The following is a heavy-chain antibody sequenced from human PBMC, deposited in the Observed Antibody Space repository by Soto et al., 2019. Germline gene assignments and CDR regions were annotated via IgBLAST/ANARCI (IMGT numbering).Heavy chain of an antibody. CDR2: IRSKDCGGTT. CDR3: TREIPYFDS. CDR1: GFTFTYFS. J-gene: IGHJ4*02. V-gene: IGHV3-49*02. Sequence: GGSLRLSCATSGFTFTYFSISWVRQAPGRGLEWVGFIRSKDCGGTTEYAASVKGRFAISRDDSTGIAYLQMNSLKNEDTAVYYCTREIPYFDSWGQGTLVTVSS.